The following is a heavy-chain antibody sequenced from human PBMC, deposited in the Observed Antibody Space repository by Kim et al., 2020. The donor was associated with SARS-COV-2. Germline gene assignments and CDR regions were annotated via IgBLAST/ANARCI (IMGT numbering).Heavy chain of an antibody. J-gene: IGHJ4*02. CDR3: ARITGTRYYFDS. V-gene: IGHV2-70*11. CDR2: IDWDDDK. Sequence: SGPTLVNPTQTLTLTCSFSGFSLTSDGMCVSWIRQPPGKALEWLARIDWDDDKSYSTSLQTRLTISKDTSKNQVVLTMTNMDPVDTATYYCARITGTRYYFDSWGQGTLVTVSS. CDR1: GFSLTSDGMC. D-gene: IGHD3-10*01.